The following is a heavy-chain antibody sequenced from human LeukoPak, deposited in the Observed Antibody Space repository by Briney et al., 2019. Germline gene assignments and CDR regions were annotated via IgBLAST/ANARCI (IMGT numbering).Heavy chain of an antibody. Sequence: PSETLSLTCTVSGASISSSSYYWGWIRQPPGKGLEWIGSIYYSGITYSNPSLKSPVTISVDTSKNQFSLKLSSVTAADTAVYYCARWQINLYYFDYWGQGTLVTVSS. CDR1: GASISSSSYY. J-gene: IGHJ4*02. V-gene: IGHV4-39*01. CDR3: ARWQINLYYFDY. CDR2: IYYSGIT. D-gene: IGHD1-14*01.